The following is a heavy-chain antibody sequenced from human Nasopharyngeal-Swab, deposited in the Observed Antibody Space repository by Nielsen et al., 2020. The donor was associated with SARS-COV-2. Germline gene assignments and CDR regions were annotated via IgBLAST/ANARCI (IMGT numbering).Heavy chain of an antibody. CDR3: ARELVGPQIAVAGTIDY. Sequence: ASVKVSCNASGYTFTSYAMNWVRQAPGQGLEWMGWINTNTGNPTYAQGFTGRFVFSLDTSVSTAYLQISSLKAEDTAVYYCARELVGPQIAVAGTIDYWGQGTLVTVSS. CDR1: GYTFTSYA. J-gene: IGHJ4*02. D-gene: IGHD6-19*01. V-gene: IGHV7-4-1*02. CDR2: INTNTGNP.